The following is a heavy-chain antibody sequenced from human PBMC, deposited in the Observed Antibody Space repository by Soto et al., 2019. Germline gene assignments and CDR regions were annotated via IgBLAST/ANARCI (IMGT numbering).Heavy chain of an antibody. J-gene: IGHJ3*02. V-gene: IGHV3-30*18. CDR3: AKDAGSSWYRLSAFDI. D-gene: IGHD6-13*01. Sequence: GSLRLSCAASGFTFSSYGMHWVRQAPGKGLEWVAVISYDGSNKYYADSVKGRFTISRDNSKNTLYLQMNSLRAEDTAVYYCAKDAGSSWYRLSAFDIWGQGTMVTVSS. CDR2: ISYDGSNK. CDR1: GFTFSSYG.